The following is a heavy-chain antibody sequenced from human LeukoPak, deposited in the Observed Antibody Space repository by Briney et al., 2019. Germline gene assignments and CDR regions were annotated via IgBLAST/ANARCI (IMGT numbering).Heavy chain of an antibody. CDR3: VRDSEGSYGPLLDP. Sequence: PSETLSLTCTVSGASISSSSYYWVWLRQPPGKGLEWIGNIYYSGSTYYNPSLKSRVTISLDTSKNKFSLRMTSVTAADTAVYYCVRDSEGSYGPLLDPWGQGALVTVSS. J-gene: IGHJ5*02. CDR2: IYYSGST. D-gene: IGHD3-10*01. CDR1: GASISSSSYY. V-gene: IGHV4-39*07.